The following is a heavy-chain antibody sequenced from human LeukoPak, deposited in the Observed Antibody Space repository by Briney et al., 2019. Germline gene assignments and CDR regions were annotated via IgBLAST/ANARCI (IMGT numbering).Heavy chain of an antibody. CDR2: IKGDGSER. Sequence: TGGSLRLSGAVSGFSISNYWMTWVRQAPGKGLEWVANIKGDGSERYYVDSVKGRFTISRDNAKNSLYLQMNSLRAEDTAVYYCVRQAGVSWGQGTLVTVSS. J-gene: IGHJ5*02. CDR1: GFSISNYW. D-gene: IGHD6-19*01. CDR3: VRQAGVS. V-gene: IGHV3-7*01.